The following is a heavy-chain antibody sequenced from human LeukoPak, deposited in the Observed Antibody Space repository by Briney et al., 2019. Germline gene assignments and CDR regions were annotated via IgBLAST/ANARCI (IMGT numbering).Heavy chain of an antibody. J-gene: IGHJ4*02. D-gene: IGHD3-10*01. V-gene: IGHV3-30-3*01. CDR1: GFTFSNAW. Sequence: GGSLRLSCAASGFTFSNAWMSWVRQAPGKGLEWVAVISYDGTNKYYADSVKGRFTISRDISNNTLYLQMNSLRSEDTAVYYCAPRIGVRGDHWGQGTLVTVSS. CDR2: ISYDGTNK. CDR3: APRIGVRGDH.